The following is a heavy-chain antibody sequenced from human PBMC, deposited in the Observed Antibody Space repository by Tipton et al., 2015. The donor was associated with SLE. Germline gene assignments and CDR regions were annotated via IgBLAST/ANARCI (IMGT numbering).Heavy chain of an antibody. CDR3: ARYSLPNWHQDL. D-gene: IGHD1-1*01. Sequence: LRLSCTVSGGSMSTYYWSWIRLPPGKGLEWIGYIYYSGGTSYNPSLNSRVTISVDTSRNQFSLKLTSVTAADSAVYYCARYSLPNWHQDLWARGSLVTVSS. CDR1: GGSMSTYY. CDR2: IYYSGGT. J-gene: IGHJ2*01. V-gene: IGHV4-59*01.